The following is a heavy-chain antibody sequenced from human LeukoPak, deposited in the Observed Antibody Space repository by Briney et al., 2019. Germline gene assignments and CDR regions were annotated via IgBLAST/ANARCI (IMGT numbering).Heavy chain of an antibody. D-gene: IGHD5/OR15-5a*01. J-gene: IGHJ6*02. Sequence: ASVKVSCKASGGTFSSYAISWVRQAPGQGLEWMGGIIPIFGTANYAQKFQGRVTITADESTSTAYMELSSLRSEDTAVYYCARDLRPPRGYYYSGMDVRGQGTTVTVSS. V-gene: IGHV1-69*13. CDR1: GGTFSSYA. CDR3: ARDLRPPRGYYYSGMDV. CDR2: IIPIFGTA.